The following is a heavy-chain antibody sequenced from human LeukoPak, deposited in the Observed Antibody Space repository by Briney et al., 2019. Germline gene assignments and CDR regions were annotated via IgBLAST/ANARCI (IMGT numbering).Heavy chain of an antibody. D-gene: IGHD3-3*01. CDR3: AKYSGEWLSLHHFDY. J-gene: IGHJ4*02. V-gene: IGHV3-11*01. Sequence: GGSLRLSCAASGFTFSDYYMSWIRQAPGKGLEWVSYISSSGSTIYYAGSVKGRFTISRDNAKNSLYLQMNSLRAEDTAVYYCAKYSGEWLSLHHFDYWGQGTLVTVSS. CDR2: ISSSGSTI. CDR1: GFTFSDYY.